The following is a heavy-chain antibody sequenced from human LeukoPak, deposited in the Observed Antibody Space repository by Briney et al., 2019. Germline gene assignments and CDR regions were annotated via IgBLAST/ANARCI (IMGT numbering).Heavy chain of an antibody. CDR3: ARSVLYSSSWYRLGYFDY. J-gene: IGHJ4*02. D-gene: IGHD6-13*01. V-gene: IGHV3-66*01. CDR2: IYSGGST. CDR1: GFTVSSNY. Sequence: GGSLRLSCAASGFTVSSNYMSWVRQAPGKGLEWVSVIYSGGSTYYADSVKGRFTTSRDNSKNTLYLQMNSLRAEDTAVYYCARSVLYSSSWYRLGYFDYWGQGTLVTVSS.